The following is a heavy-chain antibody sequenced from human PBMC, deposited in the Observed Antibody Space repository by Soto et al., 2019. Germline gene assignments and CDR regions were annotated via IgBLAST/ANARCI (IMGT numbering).Heavy chain of an antibody. V-gene: IGHV3-23*01. J-gene: IGHJ4*02. Sequence: GGSLRLSCAASGFTFSRYAMTWVRQAPGKGLEWVSTVSATGGTPYYADSVKGRSTISRDNSPNTLYLQMNSLRAEDTAVYYCAKLTGYRFVDYWGQGTLVTVSS. CDR2: VSATGGTP. D-gene: IGHD3-9*01. CDR1: GFTFSRYA. CDR3: AKLTGYRFVDY.